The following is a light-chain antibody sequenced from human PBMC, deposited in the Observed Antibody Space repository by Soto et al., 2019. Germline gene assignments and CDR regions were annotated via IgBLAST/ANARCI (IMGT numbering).Light chain of an antibody. V-gene: IGKV1-5*03. CDR3: QQYYDYST. CDR2: KAF. CDR1: QSISNC. J-gene: IGKJ1*01. Sequence: DIKMTQSPSTLSASVGDRVTITCRASQSISNCLAWYQQKPGKAPILLIYKAFTLESGVPARFSGGGSGTEFTLTISSLQPDDFATYYCQQYYDYSTFGQGTKVDVK.